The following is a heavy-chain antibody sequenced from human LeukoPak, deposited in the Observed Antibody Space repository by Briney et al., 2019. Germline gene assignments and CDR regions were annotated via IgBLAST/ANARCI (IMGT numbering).Heavy chain of an antibody. D-gene: IGHD4-17*01. V-gene: IGHV3-21*04. CDR1: GFTFSSYT. J-gene: IGHJ3*02. Sequence: GGSLKLSCAASGFTFSSYTMHWVRQAPGKGLEWVSSITGGSNYIFYADSVKGRFTISRDNSKNTLYLQMNSLRAEDTAVYYCAKGQTTVMAFDIWGQGTMVTVSS. CDR2: ITGGSNYI. CDR3: AKGQTTVMAFDI.